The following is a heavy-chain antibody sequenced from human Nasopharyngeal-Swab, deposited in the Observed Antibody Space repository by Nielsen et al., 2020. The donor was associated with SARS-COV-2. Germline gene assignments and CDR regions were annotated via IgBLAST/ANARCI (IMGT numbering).Heavy chain of an antibody. V-gene: IGHV4-59*01. Sequence: SETLSLTCTVSGGSITSYYWSWIRQPPGKGLEWIGYIYYTGSTSYNPSLKSRVTISVDTSKNQFSLKLSSVTAADTAVYYCARVRYFDSSGYDYWGQGTLVTVSS. CDR1: GGSITSYY. J-gene: IGHJ4*02. D-gene: IGHD3-22*01. CDR2: IYYTGST. CDR3: ARVRYFDSSGYDY.